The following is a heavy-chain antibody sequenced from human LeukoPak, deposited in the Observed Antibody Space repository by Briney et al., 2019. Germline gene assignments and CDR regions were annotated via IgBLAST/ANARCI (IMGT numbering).Heavy chain of an antibody. CDR3: AKSLGYCSSTSCYAVDY. D-gene: IGHD2-2*01. CDR2: ISGSGGST. Sequence: GGSPRLSCAASGFTFSSYAMSWVRQAPGKGLEWASAISGSGGSTYYADSVKGRFTISRDNSKNTLYLQMNSLRAEDTAVYYCAKSLGYCSSTSCYAVDYWGQGTLVTVSS. CDR1: GFTFSSYA. V-gene: IGHV3-23*01. J-gene: IGHJ4*02.